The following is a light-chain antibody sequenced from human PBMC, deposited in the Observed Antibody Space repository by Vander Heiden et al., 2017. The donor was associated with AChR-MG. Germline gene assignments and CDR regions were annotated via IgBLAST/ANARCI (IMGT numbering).Light chain of an antibody. Sequence: DMQMTQSPSSLSASVGDTVTITCRASQIIRTHLNWYQKKPGEVPRLLIYSTSTLQSGVPSRFSGRGSEPEFTLTISSLQPEDFATYYCQQTYSAPFTVGPGTRVDIK. J-gene: IGKJ3*01. CDR2: STS. CDR3: QQTYSAPFT. CDR1: QIIRTH. V-gene: IGKV1-39*01.